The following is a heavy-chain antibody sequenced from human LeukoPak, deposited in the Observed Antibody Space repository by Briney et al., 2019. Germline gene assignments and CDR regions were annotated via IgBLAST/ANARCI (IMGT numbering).Heavy chain of an antibody. CDR2: ISYDGSNK. Sequence: GGSLRLSCAASGFTFSSYAMPWVRQAPGKGLEWVAVISYDGSNKYYADSVKGRFTISRDNSKNTLYLQMNSLRAEDMAVYYCARSGYAAAGIGDFDYWGQGTLVTVSS. CDR1: GFTFSSYA. J-gene: IGHJ4*02. CDR3: ARSGYAAAGIGDFDY. D-gene: IGHD6-13*01. V-gene: IGHV3-30-3*01.